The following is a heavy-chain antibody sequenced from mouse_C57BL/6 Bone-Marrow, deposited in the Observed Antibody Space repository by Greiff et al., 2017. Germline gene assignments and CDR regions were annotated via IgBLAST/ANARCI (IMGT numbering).Heavy chain of an antibody. CDR3: ARRLTYYGSSNVDY. V-gene: IGHV1-64*01. Sequence: QVQLQQPGAELVKPGASVKLSCKASGYTFTSYWMHWVKQRPGQGLEWIGMIHPNSGSTKYNEKFKSKATLTVDKSSSTAYMQLSSLTSEDSAVYYSARRLTYYGSSNVDYWGQGTTLTVSS. J-gene: IGHJ2*01. CDR2: IHPNSGST. D-gene: IGHD1-1*01. CDR1: GYTFTSYW.